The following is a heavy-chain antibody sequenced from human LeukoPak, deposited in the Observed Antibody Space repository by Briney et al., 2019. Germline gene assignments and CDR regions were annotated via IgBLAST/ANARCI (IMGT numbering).Heavy chain of an antibody. J-gene: IGHJ4*02. CDR1: GFTFCSFW. V-gene: IGHV3-74*01. D-gene: IGHD2-15*01. Sequence: PGGSLRLSCTASGFTFCSFWMLWLRQAPGKGLVWFSRIDSGGSSTSYADSVKGRFTISRDNSKNTMYLQMNSLRAEATDVYYYASDTVRGGGPSGFTVWGQGTLVTVSS. CDR3: ASDTVRGGGPSGFTV. CDR2: IDSGGSST.